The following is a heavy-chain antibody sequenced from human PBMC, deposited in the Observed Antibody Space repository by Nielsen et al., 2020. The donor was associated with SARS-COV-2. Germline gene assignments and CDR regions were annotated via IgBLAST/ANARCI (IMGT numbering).Heavy chain of an antibody. J-gene: IGHJ6*02. CDR3: ARGLGALRKSPFDSIKNYYYYYGMDV. CDR2: INHSGST. CDR1: GGSFSGYY. V-gene: IGHV4-34*01. D-gene: IGHD3-16*01. Sequence: SETLSLTCAVYGGSFSGYYWSWIRQPPGKGLEWIGEINHSGSTNYNPSLKSRVTISVDTSKNQFSLKLSSVTAADTAVYYCARGLGALRKSPFDSIKNYYYYYGMDVWGQGTTVTVSS.